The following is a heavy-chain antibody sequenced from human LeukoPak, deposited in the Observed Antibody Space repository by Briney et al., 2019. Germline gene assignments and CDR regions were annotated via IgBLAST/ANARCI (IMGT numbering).Heavy chain of an antibody. J-gene: IGHJ2*01. CDR1: GFTFSSSS. CDR3: AKDRVTASWYFDL. CDR2: ILGSGVTT. Sequence: QPGGSLRLSCATSGFTFSSSSLSWVRQAPGKGLEWGSGILGSGVTTYYAEPVKGRFTISRDNSKNTLYLQMNRLRAEDTAVYYCAKDRVTASWYFDLWGRGTLVTVSS. D-gene: IGHD2-21*02. V-gene: IGHV3-23*01.